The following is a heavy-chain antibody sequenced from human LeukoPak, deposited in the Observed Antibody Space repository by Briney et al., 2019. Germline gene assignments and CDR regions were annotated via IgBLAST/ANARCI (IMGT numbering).Heavy chain of an antibody. Sequence: ASVKVSCKASGYTFTGDYMHWARQAPGQGLEWMGWINPNSGGTNYAQKFQGRVTMTRDTSISTAYMELSRLRSDDTAVYYCARDRALYDRSGYLGYWGQGTLVTVSS. J-gene: IGHJ4*02. D-gene: IGHD3-22*01. CDR1: GYTFTGDY. CDR3: ARDRALYDRSGYLGY. CDR2: INPNSGGT. V-gene: IGHV1-2*02.